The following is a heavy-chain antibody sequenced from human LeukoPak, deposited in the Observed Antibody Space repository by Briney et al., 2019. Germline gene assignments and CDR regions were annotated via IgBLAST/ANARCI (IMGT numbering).Heavy chain of an antibody. Sequence: SETLSLTCTVSGGSVSSGSYYWSWILQPPGKGLEWIGYIYYSGSTNYNPSLKSRVTISVDTSKNQFSLKLSSVTAADTAVYYCARGGSYYYGSGSYSRSLFDYWGQGTLVTVSS. D-gene: IGHD3-10*01. V-gene: IGHV4-61*01. CDR3: ARGGSYYYGSGSYSRSLFDY. CDR2: IYYSGST. CDR1: GGSVSSGSYY. J-gene: IGHJ4*02.